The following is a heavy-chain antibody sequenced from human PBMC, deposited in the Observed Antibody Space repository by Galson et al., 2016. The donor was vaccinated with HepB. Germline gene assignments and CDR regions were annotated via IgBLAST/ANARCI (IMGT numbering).Heavy chain of an antibody. D-gene: IGHD6-19*01. V-gene: IGHV6-1*01. Sequence: CAISGDSVSSNSAAWDWIRQSPSRGLEWLGRTYSRSKWYNDYATSVKSRITINPDTSKNQFSLQLNSVTPEDTAVYYCAREAVTGPSHYYYYMDVWGIGTTVTVSS. J-gene: IGHJ6*03. CDR3: AREAVTGPSHYYYYMDV. CDR1: GDSVSSNSAA. CDR2: TYSRSKWYN.